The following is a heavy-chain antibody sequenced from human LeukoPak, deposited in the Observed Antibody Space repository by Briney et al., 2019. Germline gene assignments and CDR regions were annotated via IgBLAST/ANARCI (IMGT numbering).Heavy chain of an antibody. Sequence: TGGSLRLSCAASGFTFTSYSMSWVRQAPGKGLEWVSGTSDRGDYTYYADSVKGRFTISRDNAKNTVYLQMNSLRAEDTAMYYCARLTAYYFDYWGQGTLVPVSS. V-gene: IGHV3-23*01. D-gene: IGHD7-27*01. CDR1: GFTFTSYS. CDR2: TSDRGDYT. J-gene: IGHJ4*02. CDR3: ARLTAYYFDY.